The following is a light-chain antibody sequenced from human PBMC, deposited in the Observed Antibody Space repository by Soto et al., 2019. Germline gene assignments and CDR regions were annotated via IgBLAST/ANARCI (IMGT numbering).Light chain of an antibody. CDR2: EGS. V-gene: IGLV2-23*01. CDR1: SSDVGYYNL. J-gene: IGLJ2*01. CDR3: CSYAGSGTLV. Sequence: QSALTQPASVSGYPGQSITISCTGTSSDVGYYNLVSWYQQHPGKAPKHMMYEGSKRPSGVSNRFSGSKSGNTASLTISGLQTEGEADYHCCSYAGSGTLVFGGGTKLTVL.